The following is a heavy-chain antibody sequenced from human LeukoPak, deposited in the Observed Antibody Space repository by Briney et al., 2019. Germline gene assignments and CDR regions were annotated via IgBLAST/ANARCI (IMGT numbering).Heavy chain of an antibody. D-gene: IGHD1-1*01. J-gene: IGHJ5*02. V-gene: IGHV3-66*01. CDR3: AREREREIDP. Sequence: PGGSLRLSCAASGFTVSSTYMSWVRQVPGKGLEWVSVIYSGGSTYYADSVKGRFTISRDNSKNTLYLQMNSLRVEDTAVYYCAREREREIDPWGQGTLVTVSS. CDR1: GFTVSSTY. CDR2: IYSGGST.